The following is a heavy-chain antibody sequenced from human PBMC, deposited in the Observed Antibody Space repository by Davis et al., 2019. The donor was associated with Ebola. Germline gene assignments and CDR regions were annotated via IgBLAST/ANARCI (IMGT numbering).Heavy chain of an antibody. J-gene: IGHJ6*02. V-gene: IGHV3-23*01. CDR1: VITFSSYA. CDR2: ISGSGGDT. CDR3: AKDPGYSAYDFDYYYYGMDV. D-gene: IGHD5-12*01. Sequence: GGSLRLSCTDSVITFSSYAMTWVRQAPGKGLEWVSAISGSGGDTYYADSVKGRFTISRDNSKNTLFLQMNSLRAEDTAVFYCAKDPGYSAYDFDYYYYGMDVWGQGTTVTVSS.